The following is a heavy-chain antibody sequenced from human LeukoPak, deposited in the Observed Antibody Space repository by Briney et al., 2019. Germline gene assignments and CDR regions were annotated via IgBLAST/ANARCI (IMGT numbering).Heavy chain of an antibody. CDR1: GFNFNIYS. CDR2: IRAVGEPT. V-gene: IGHV3-23*01. CDR3: GKDGHCPDSVCPTKIVVAGYVDH. Sequence: PGGSLRLSCRASGFNFNIYSMNCVDPAPGNRLERTSVIRAVGEPTHYADSVKGRFTISRDNSKNMVYLQMNSLRAEDTAMYYCGKDGHCPDSVCPTKIVVAGYVDHWGQGTLVTVSS. D-gene: IGHD5/OR15-5a*01. J-gene: IGHJ4*02.